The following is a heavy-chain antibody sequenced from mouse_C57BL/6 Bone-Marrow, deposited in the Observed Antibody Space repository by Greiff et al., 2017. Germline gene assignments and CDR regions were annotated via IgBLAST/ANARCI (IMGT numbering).Heavy chain of an antibody. J-gene: IGHJ2*01. D-gene: IGHD1-1*01. Sequence: EVQLQQSGAELVRPGASVTLSCTASGFNIKDDYMHWVKQRPEQGLEWIGWLDPENGDTEYASKFQGKATITAETSSNTAYLQLSSLTSEDTAVYYCTPYYGSRGYWGQGTTLTVSS. CDR3: TPYYGSRGY. V-gene: IGHV14-4*01. CDR2: LDPENGDT. CDR1: GFNIKDDY.